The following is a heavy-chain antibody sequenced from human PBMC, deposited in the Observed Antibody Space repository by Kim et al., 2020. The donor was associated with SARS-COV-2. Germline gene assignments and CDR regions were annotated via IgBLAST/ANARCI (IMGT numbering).Heavy chain of an antibody. Sequence: YYSGSTNYHPSLKSRVTISVDTSKNQFSLKRSSVTAADTAVYYCASSYGNWGQGTLVTVSS. CDR3: ASSYGN. D-gene: IGHD3-16*01. V-gene: IGHV4-59*01. CDR2: YYSGST. J-gene: IGHJ4*02.